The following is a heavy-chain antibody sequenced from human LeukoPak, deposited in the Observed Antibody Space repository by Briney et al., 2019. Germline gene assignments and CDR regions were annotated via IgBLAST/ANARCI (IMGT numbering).Heavy chain of an antibody. Sequence: GASVKVSCKASGYTFTSYGISWVRQAPGQGLEWMGWISAYNGNTNYAQKLQGRVTMTTDTSTSTACMELRSLRFDDTGVYYCARVGVYYYGSSGYYAFDIWGQGTMVTVSS. J-gene: IGHJ3*02. D-gene: IGHD3-22*01. V-gene: IGHV1-18*01. CDR3: ARVGVYYYGSSGYYAFDI. CDR2: ISAYNGNT. CDR1: GYTFTSYG.